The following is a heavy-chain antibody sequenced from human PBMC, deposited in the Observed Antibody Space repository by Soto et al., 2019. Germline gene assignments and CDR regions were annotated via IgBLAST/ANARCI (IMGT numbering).Heavy chain of an antibody. Sequence: GESLKISCKGSGYTFTNYWIVWVLQMPGKCLDCIGIIYPFYSDTRYSPSFQGQFTFSADNSIITSYLHGISLKASYRAMYYCAMPSRTYYDDTQDDAFDIWGQGTMVTVSS. V-gene: IGHV5-51*01. CDR3: AMPSRTYYDDTQDDAFDI. J-gene: IGHJ3*02. D-gene: IGHD3-16*01. CDR1: GYTFTNYW. CDR2: IYPFYSDT.